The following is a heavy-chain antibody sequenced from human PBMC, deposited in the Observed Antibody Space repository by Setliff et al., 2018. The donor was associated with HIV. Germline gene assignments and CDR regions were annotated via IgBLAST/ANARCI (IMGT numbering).Heavy chain of an antibody. D-gene: IGHD6-19*01. CDR1: GYTFTNYG. CDR2: ISAYNGNT. Sequence: GASVKVSCKASGYTFTNYGISWVRQAPGQGLEWMGWISAYNGNTNYAQKLQDRVTMTTDTSTSTAYMELKSLRSDDTAVYYCARMGSGWFIGLDPWGQGSLVTVSS. J-gene: IGHJ5*02. V-gene: IGHV1-18*01. CDR3: ARMGSGWFIGLDP.